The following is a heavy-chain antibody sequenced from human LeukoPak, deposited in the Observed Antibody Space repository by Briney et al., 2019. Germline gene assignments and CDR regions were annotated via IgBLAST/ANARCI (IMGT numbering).Heavy chain of an antibody. Sequence: GGSLRLSCAASGFTFSTYWMSWVRQAPGKGLEWVANIKQDVSEKYYVDSVKGRFTISRDNAKNSLYLQVNSLRAEDTAVYYCARGDYYYDSSGYSAFDIWGQGTMVTVSS. CDR3: ARGDYYYDSSGYSAFDI. CDR2: IKQDVSEK. D-gene: IGHD3-22*01. CDR1: GFTFSTYW. V-gene: IGHV3-7*01. J-gene: IGHJ3*02.